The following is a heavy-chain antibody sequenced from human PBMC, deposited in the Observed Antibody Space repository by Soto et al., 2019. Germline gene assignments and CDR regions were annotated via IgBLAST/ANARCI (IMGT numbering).Heavy chain of an antibody. CDR1: GGSISSYY. V-gene: IGHV4-59*01. D-gene: IGHD6-19*01. Sequence: LSLTCTVSGGSISSYYWSWIRQPPGKGLEWIGYIYYSGSTNYNPSLKSRVTISVDTSKNQFSLKLSSVTAADTAVYYCARGGWYSYYYGMDVWGQGTTVTVSS. J-gene: IGHJ6*02. CDR2: IYYSGST. CDR3: ARGGWYSYYYGMDV.